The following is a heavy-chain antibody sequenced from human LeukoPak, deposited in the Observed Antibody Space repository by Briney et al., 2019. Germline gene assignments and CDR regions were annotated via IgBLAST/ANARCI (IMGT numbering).Heavy chain of an antibody. V-gene: IGHV3-30-3*01. CDR1: GFTFSSYA. J-gene: IGHJ4*02. D-gene: IGHD6-19*01. CDR2: ISYDGSNK. Sequence: GGSLRLPCAASGFTFSSYAMHWVRQAPGKGLEWVAVISYDGSNKYYADSVKGRFTISRDNSKNTLYLQMNSLRAEDTAVYYCARELIAVAAVGYFDYWAREPWSPSPQ. CDR3: ARELIAVAAVGYFDY.